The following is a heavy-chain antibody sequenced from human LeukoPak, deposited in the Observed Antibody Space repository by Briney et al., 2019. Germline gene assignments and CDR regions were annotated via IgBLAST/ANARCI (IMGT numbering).Heavy chain of an antibody. CDR2: IYYSGST. CDR1: GGSISSSSYY. V-gene: IGHV4-39*07. CDR3: ARADVYCSGGSCYASWFDP. D-gene: IGHD2-15*01. J-gene: IGHJ5*02. Sequence: PSETLSLTCTVSGGSISSSSYYWGWIRQPPGKGLEWIGSIYYSGSTYYNPSLKSRVTISVDTSKNQFSLKLSSVTAADTAVYYCARADVYCSGGSCYASWFDPWGQGTLVTVSS.